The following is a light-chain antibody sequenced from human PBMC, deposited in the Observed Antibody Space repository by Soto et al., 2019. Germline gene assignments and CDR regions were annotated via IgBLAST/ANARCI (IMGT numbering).Light chain of an antibody. CDR3: SSYAGSNNFV. J-gene: IGLJ1*01. V-gene: IGLV2-8*01. Sequence: SVLTQPPPASRSPGPSVPLSLPRNSSVVGGYNYVSWYQQHPGKAPKLMIYEVSKRPSGVPDRFSGSKSGNTASLTVSGLQAEDEADYYCSSYAGSNNFVFGTGTKVTVL. CDR2: EVS. CDR1: SSVVGGYNY.